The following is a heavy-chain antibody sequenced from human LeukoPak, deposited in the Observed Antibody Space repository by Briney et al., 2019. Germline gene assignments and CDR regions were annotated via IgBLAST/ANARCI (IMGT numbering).Heavy chain of an antibody. V-gene: IGHV4-39*01. CDR3: ARHYYDSGSSYFDY. CDR2: IYYSGST. D-gene: IGHD3-10*01. CDR1: GGSISSSSYS. J-gene: IGHJ4*02. Sequence: SETLSLTCTVSGGSISSSSYSWGWIRQPPGKGLEWIGSIYYSGSTYYNPSLKSRVTISVDTSKNQFSLKLSSVTAADTAVYYCARHYYDSGSSYFDYWGQGTLVTVSS.